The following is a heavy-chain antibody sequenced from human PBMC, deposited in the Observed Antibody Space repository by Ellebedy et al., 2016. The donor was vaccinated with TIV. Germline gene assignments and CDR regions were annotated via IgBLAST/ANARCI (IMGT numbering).Heavy chain of an antibody. D-gene: IGHD3-22*01. J-gene: IGHJ3*02. CDR3: ARDMDSSGYTLADAFDI. Sequence: MPSETLSLTCTVSGGSISSYYWSWIRQPAGKGLEWIGRIYTSGSTNYNPSLKSRVTMSVDTSKNQFSLKLSSVTAADTAVYYCARDMDSSGYTLADAFDIWGQGTMVTVSS. CDR1: GGSISSYY. CDR2: IYTSGST. V-gene: IGHV4-4*07.